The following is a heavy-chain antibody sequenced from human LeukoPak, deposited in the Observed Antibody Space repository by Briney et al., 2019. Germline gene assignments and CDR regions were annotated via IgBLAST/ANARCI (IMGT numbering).Heavy chain of an antibody. CDR1: GFTFSSYG. V-gene: IGHV3-30*18. Sequence: GGSLRLSCAASGFTFSSYGMHWVRQAPGKGLEWVAVISYDGSNKYYADSVKGRFTISRDNSKNTLYLQMNSLRAEDTAVYYCAKDQVERLIDYWGQGTLVTVSS. CDR2: ISYDGSNK. D-gene: IGHD1-1*01. CDR3: AKDQVERLIDY. J-gene: IGHJ4*02.